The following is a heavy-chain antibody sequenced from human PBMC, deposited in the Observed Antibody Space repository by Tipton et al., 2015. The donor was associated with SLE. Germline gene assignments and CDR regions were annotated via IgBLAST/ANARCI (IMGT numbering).Heavy chain of an antibody. V-gene: IGHV4-61*01. D-gene: IGHD2-15*01. Sequence: TLSLTCTVSGGSISSSSYYWSWIRQSPGKGLEWIGYIHYTGSTEYNPSLKSRVTISVDTSKNQFNLKLRSVTVVDTAMYYCAREHISSLRDAFEVWGQGTMVTVS. CDR1: GGSISSSSYY. CDR2: IHYTGST. J-gene: IGHJ3*01. CDR3: AREHISSLRDAFEV.